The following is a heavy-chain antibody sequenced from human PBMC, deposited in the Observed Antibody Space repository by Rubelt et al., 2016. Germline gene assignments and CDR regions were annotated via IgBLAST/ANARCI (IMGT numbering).Heavy chain of an antibody. CDR3: ARELAPTGTGGIDY. D-gene: IGHD6-13*01. CDR2: IYYNGST. CDR1: GGSISSGNYY. J-gene: IGHJ4*02. Sequence: QVQLQESGPGLVKPSQTLSLTCTVSGGSISSGNYYWSWIRQHPGKGLDWIGYIYYNGSTDSNPSLKRRVTISRDTSKNQWPRKRSAVSAADTAVYYCARELAPTGTGGIDYWGQGTLVTVSS. V-gene: IGHV4-31*03.